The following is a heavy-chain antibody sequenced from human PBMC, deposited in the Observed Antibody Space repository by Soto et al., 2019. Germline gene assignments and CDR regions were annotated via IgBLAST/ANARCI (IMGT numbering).Heavy chain of an antibody. V-gene: IGHV3-48*02. CDR2: ISSSSSTI. J-gene: IGHJ6*02. CDR3: ARDPAGPTTTYSYGMDV. Sequence: EVQLVGSGGGLVQPGGSLRLSCAASGFTFSSYSMNWVRQAPGKGLEWVSYISSSSSTIYYADSVKGRFTISRDNDKNSLYLQMNSLRDEDTAVYYCARDPAGPTTTYSYGMDVWGQGTTVTVSS. CDR1: GFTFSSYS. D-gene: IGHD6-25*01.